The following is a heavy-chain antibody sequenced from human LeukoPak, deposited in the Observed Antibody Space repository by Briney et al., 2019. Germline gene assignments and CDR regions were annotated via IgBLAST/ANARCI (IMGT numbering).Heavy chain of an antibody. CDR1: GFTFYNYA. CDR3: AKVGGGLLWFGELLPNDYGMDV. V-gene: IGHV3-43*02. D-gene: IGHD3-10*01. J-gene: IGHJ6*02. CDR2: ISGDGGST. Sequence: GGSLRLSCAASGFTFYNYAMHWVRQAPGKGLEWVSLISGDGGSTYYADSVKGRFTISRDNSKNSLYLQMNSLRTEDTALYYCAKVGGGLLWFGELLPNDYGMDVWGQGTTVTVSS.